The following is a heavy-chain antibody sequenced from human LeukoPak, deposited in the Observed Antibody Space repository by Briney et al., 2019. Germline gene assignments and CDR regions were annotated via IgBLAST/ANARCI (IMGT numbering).Heavy chain of an antibody. V-gene: IGHV3-20*04. Sequence: GGSLRLSCKDSESTFADYGMSWVCQTPGKGLEWVSGINWKGDNTAYADSVKGRFTISRDNAKNSLYLQMTSLRAEDTALYYCARDLSASWYSLGSWGQGTLVTVSS. CDR3: ARDLSASWYSLGS. CDR2: INWKGDNT. D-gene: IGHD6-13*01. J-gene: IGHJ4*02. CDR1: ESTFADYG.